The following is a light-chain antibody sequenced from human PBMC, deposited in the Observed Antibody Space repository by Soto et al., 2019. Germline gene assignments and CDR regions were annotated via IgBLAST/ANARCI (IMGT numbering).Light chain of an antibody. V-gene: IGKV3-11*01. CDR2: DAS. CDR3: QHRSNWPLT. J-gene: IGKJ4*01. CDR1: QSVSSY. Sequence: EIVLSQSPATLSLYPGERATVCCRASQSVSSYLGWYQQKPGQAPRLLIYDASNRATGIPARFSGSGSGTDFTLTISSLEPEDFAVYYCQHRSNWPLTFGGGTEVDI.